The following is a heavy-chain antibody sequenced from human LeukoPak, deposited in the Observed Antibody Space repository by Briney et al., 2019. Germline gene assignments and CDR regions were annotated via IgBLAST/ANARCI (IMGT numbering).Heavy chain of an antibody. Sequence: GASVKVSCKASGYTFTNYGISWVRQAPGQGLEWMGWISAYSGDTNYAQKFQGRVTITTDESTSTAYMELSSLRSEDTAVYYCARVGYCSGGSCYSSFDYWGQGTLVTVSS. D-gene: IGHD2-15*01. CDR1: GYTFTNYG. CDR3: ARVGYCSGGSCYSSFDY. V-gene: IGHV1-18*01. CDR2: ISAYSGDT. J-gene: IGHJ4*02.